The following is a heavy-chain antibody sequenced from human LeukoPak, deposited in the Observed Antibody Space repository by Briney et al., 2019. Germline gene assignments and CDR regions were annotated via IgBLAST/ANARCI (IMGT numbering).Heavy chain of an antibody. CDR1: GFTVSSNY. Sequence: PGGSLRLSCEASGFTVSSNYMSWVRQAPGKGLEWVSVIYSGGSTYYADSVKGRFTISRDNSKNTLYLQMNSLRAEDTAVYYCARDNRYYYDSSGTYGEWGQGTLVTVSS. J-gene: IGHJ4*02. D-gene: IGHD3-22*01. CDR3: ARDNRYYYDSSGTYGE. CDR2: IYSGGST. V-gene: IGHV3-53*01.